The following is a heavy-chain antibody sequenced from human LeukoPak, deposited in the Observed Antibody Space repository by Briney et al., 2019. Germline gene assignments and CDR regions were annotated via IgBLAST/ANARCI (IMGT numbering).Heavy chain of an antibody. Sequence: GGSLRLSCAASGLTFNIYSKNWVRQAPAKGLEWISRITSSSHYIYYADSVKGRFTISRDNAKNSLYLDMSSLRADDTAVYYCARAENSGSGGLDPWGQGTLVTVSS. V-gene: IGHV3-21*01. D-gene: IGHD2-15*01. J-gene: IGHJ5*02. CDR2: ITSSSHYI. CDR3: ARAENSGSGGLDP. CDR1: GLTFNIYS.